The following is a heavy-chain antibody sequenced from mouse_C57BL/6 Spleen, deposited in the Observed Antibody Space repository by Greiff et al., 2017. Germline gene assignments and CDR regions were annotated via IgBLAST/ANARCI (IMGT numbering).Heavy chain of an antibody. CDR2: IDPSDSYT. V-gene: IGHV1-69*01. D-gene: IGHD1-1*01. Sequence: QVQLQQPGAELVMPGASVKLSCKASGYTFTSYWMHWVKQRPGQGLEWIGEIDPSDSYTNYNQKFKGKSTLTVDKSSSTAYMPLSSLTSEDSAVYSWARRGYYYGSSFYFDCWGQGTTLTVSS. CDR1: GYTFTSYW. J-gene: IGHJ2*01. CDR3: ARRGYYYGSSFYFDC.